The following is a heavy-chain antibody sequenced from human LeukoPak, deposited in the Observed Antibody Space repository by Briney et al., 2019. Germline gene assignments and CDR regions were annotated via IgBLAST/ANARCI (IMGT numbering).Heavy chain of an antibody. Sequence: PGGSLRLSCAASGFTFSTHGMSWVRQAPGKGLEWVSAVSSTGGTTYYADSVKGRFTISRDNSKNTLFLQINSLRAEDTAVYYCAKNGDRGAFCSGGTCYPYYYYYMDVWGKGTTVTISS. CDR3: AKNGDRGAFCSGGTCYPYYYYYMDV. CDR2: VSSTGGTT. D-gene: IGHD2-15*01. V-gene: IGHV3-23*01. J-gene: IGHJ6*03. CDR1: GFTFSTHG.